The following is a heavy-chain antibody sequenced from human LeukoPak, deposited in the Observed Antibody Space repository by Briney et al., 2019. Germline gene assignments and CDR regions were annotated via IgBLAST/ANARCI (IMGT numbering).Heavy chain of an antibody. CDR1: GFTFKSYW. CDR2: IKEDGSEK. CDR3: ARRLCGIGTCYKFDY. J-gene: IGHJ4*02. Sequence: PGGSLRLSCAASGFTFKSYWMSWVRQAPGKGPEWVASIKEDGSEKYYVDSVKGRFTISRDNAENSLYLQMNSLRAEDTAVYFCARRLCGIGTCYKFDYWGQGTLVTVSS. V-gene: IGHV3-7*01. D-gene: IGHD2-15*01.